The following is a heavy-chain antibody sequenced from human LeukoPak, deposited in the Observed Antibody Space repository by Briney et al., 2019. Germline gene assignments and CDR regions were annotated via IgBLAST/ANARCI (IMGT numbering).Heavy chain of an antibody. V-gene: IGHV4-39*07. J-gene: IGHJ4*02. CDR2: IYYSGSS. CDR1: GDSITNNNCY. CDR3: VRLDYSNFFDY. D-gene: IGHD4-11*01. Sequence: SETLSLTCTVSGDSITNNNCYWGWVRQPPGKGLEWIASIYYSGSSYYNPSLKSRVTMSVDTSKNQFSLKLSSVTAADTAIYYCVRLDYSNFFDYWGQGNLVTVSS.